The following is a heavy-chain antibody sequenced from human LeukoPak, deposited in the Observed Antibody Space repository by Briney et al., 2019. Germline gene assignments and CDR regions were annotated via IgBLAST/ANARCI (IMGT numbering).Heavy chain of an antibody. D-gene: IGHD2-8*02. CDR3: ARGRWDTGGLHGLDV. CDR2: MSSEGSGT. Sequence: GGSLRLSCAASGFSLSGYWMHWVRQVPGKGLVWVSRMSSEGSGTTYADSVKGRFTISRDNSQNTLYLQGNNLRAEDTAVYCCARGRWDTGGLHGLDVWGQGTTVTVSS. V-gene: IGHV3-74*01. CDR1: GFSLSGYW. J-gene: IGHJ6*02.